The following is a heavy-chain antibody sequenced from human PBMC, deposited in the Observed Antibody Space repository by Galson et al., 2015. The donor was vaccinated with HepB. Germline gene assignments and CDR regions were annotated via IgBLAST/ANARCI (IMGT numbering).Heavy chain of an antibody. D-gene: IGHD6-6*01. J-gene: IGHJ4*02. CDR3: ANSSALS. CDR2: ISSSSTTI. V-gene: IGHV3-48*04. CDR1: TFIFSTYS. Sequence: SLRLSCAASTFIFSTYSMDWVRQAPGKGLEWVSYISSSSTTIYYADSVKGRFTISRDNAKNSLYLQMNSLRADDTAIYYCANSSALSWGQGTLVTVSS.